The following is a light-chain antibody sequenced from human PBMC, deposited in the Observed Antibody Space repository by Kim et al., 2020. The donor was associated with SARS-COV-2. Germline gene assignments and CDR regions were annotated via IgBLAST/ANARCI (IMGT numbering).Light chain of an antibody. CDR1: SSFLGTNI. Sequence: GQTVPISCSGSSSFLGTNIVSWYRQFPATAPKLLVFTDNQRPAGAPDRFSASESDTSATLALSGLRSEDEADYYCAAWDVSLSLYVFGTGTKVTVL. V-gene: IGLV1-44*01. CDR2: TDN. J-gene: IGLJ1*01. CDR3: AAWDVSLSLYV.